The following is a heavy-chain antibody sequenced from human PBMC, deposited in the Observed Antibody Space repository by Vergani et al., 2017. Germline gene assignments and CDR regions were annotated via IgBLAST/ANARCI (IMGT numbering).Heavy chain of an antibody. D-gene: IGHD2-8*01. CDR1: GFTFDNYA. CDR3: ARSGYCAHGVCYMTYYYYMDV. V-gene: IGHV3-23*01. Sequence: EVHLLESGGGLIQPGGSLRISCAASGFTFDNYAMTWVRQAPGKGLQWVSGISGSGSSKFYEDSLKGRVTISRDNSKNTLYLQMNNLRAADTAVYYCARSGYCAHGVCYMTYYYYMDVWGKGTAVTVSS. J-gene: IGHJ6*03. CDR2: ISGSGSSK.